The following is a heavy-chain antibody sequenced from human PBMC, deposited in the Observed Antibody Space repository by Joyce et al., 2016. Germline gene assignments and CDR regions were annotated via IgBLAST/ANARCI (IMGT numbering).Heavy chain of an antibody. Sequence: QVQLVQSGAEMTRPGASVKVYCKTSGYIFTRFYMHWVRQAPGQGLEWMGIINPSGGSPTYAPKFRDRGTMTRDTSTTTVYFEMSSLRPEDTAVYYCARQMHDFGDYEAFDPWGQGTL. CDR2: INPSGGSP. CDR3: ARQMHDFGDYEAFDP. V-gene: IGHV1-46*01. D-gene: IGHD4-17*01. J-gene: IGHJ5*02. CDR1: GYIFTRFY.